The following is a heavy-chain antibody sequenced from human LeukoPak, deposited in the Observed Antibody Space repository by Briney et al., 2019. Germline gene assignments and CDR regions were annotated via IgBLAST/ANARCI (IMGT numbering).Heavy chain of an antibody. CDR2: IYHSGST. Sequence: SETLSLTCAVSGYSISSGYYWGWIRQPPGKGLEWIGCIYHSGSTYYNPSLKSRVTLSVDTSKKQSSLKLRSVTAADTAVYYCARRLGYCSSTSCYYYFDYWGQGTLVTVSS. D-gene: IGHD2-2*01. CDR3: ARRLGYCSSTSCYYYFDY. V-gene: IGHV4-38-2*01. CDR1: GYSISSGYY. J-gene: IGHJ4*02.